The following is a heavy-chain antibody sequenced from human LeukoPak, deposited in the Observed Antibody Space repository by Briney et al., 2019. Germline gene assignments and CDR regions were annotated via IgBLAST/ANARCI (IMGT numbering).Heavy chain of an antibody. J-gene: IGHJ4*02. CDR2: ANDDGSST. V-gene: IGHV3-74*01. Sequence: GGSLRLSCAASGFTFSSYWMHWVRQAPGKGLVWVSRANDDGSSTAYADSVKGRFTISRDNAKRTLYLQMNSLRAEDTAVYYCAGGYDILDYWGQGTLVTVSS. CDR1: GFTFSSYW. CDR3: AGGYDILDY. D-gene: IGHD3-9*01.